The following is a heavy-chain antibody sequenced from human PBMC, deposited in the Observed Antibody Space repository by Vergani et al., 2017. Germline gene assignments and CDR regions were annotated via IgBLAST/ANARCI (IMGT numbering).Heavy chain of an antibody. Sequence: QVQLQQWGAGLLKPSETLSLTCAVYGGSFSGYYWSWIRQPPGNGLEWIGEINHSGSTNYNPSLKSRVTISVDTSKNQFSLKLSSVTAADTAVYYCAGTAMGVFDYWGQGTLVTVSS. D-gene: IGHD5-18*01. CDR3: AGTAMGVFDY. CDR2: INHSGST. CDR1: GGSFSGYY. J-gene: IGHJ4*02. V-gene: IGHV4-34*01.